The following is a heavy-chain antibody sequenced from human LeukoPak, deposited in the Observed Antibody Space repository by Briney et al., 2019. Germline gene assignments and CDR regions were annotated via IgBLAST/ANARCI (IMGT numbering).Heavy chain of an antibody. CDR1: GFTFSSYA. Sequence: LRLSCAASGFTFSSYAMSWIRQHPGKGLEWIGYIYYSGSTYYNPSLKSRVTISVDTSKNQFSLKLSSVTAADTAVYYCARVDAYCGGDCSRYYYYGMDVWGQGTTVTVSS. V-gene: IGHV4-31*02. CDR2: IYYSGST. CDR3: ARVDAYCGGDCSRYYYYGMDV. D-gene: IGHD2-21*02. J-gene: IGHJ6*02.